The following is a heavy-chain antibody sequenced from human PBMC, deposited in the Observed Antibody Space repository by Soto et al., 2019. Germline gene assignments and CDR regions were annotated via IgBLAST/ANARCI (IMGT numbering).Heavy chain of an antibody. CDR2: INPNSGGT. CDR1: GYTFTDYH. J-gene: IGHJ5*02. D-gene: IGHD1-20*01. CDR3: AKHKFGNNWSFDP. V-gene: IGHV1-2*02. Sequence: QVQLVQSGAEVKKPGASVKVSCKASGYTFTDYHMHWVRQAPGQGPEWMGWINPNSGGTNAAPKFQGRVTMTRDTSIATAYMELSRLTSDDTAVYYCAKHKFGNNWSFDPWGQGTLVTVSS.